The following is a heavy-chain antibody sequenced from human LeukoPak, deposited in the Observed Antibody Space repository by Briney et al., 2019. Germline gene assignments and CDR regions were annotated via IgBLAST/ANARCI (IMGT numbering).Heavy chain of an antibody. CDR3: AKQPTSMVRGIIITDYYFDY. D-gene: IGHD3-10*01. CDR1: EYSITSYW. V-gene: IGHV5-51*01. Sequence: GESLKISWKDSEYSITSYWIGGVRQLPGKGLEWMGINYNNDSETKYSPSFQGQVTIAADKSISTAYLQWSSLKASDTAMYYCAKQPTSMVRGIIITDYYFDYWGQGTLVTVSS. CDR2: NYNNDSET. J-gene: IGHJ4*02.